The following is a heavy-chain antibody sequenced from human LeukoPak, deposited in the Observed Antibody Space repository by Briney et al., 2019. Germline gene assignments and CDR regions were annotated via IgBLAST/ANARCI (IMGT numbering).Heavy chain of an antibody. D-gene: IGHD6-19*01. J-gene: IGHJ6*02. Sequence: PGGSLRLSCVASGFTFDDHDMSWVRQAPGKGLEWVSSISSSSSYIYYADSVKGRFTISRDNAKNSLYLQMNSLRAEDTAVYYCARGSLIAVAGTYGLVSTGPAYYYYGMDVWGQGTTVTVSS. CDR2: ISSSSSYI. V-gene: IGHV3-21*01. CDR3: ARGSLIAVAGTYGLVSTGPAYYYYGMDV. CDR1: GFTFDDHD.